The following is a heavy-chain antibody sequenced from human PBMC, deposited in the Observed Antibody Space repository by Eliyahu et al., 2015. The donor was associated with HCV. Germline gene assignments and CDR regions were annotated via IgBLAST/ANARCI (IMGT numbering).Heavy chain of an antibody. CDR1: GASITTYL. V-gene: IGHV4-39*01. CDR2: VHYPGTT. D-gene: IGHD6-13*01. Sequence: QLQLQESGPGLVKPSETLSLTCAVXGASITTYLWGWLRQPPGKGLEWIATVHYPGTTFYSPSLKSRATVFVDTSKNHFSLKLDSVTATDTALYYCARQTTGAGQWSWDYWGQGTLVTVSS. CDR3: ARQTTGAGQWSWDY. J-gene: IGHJ4*02.